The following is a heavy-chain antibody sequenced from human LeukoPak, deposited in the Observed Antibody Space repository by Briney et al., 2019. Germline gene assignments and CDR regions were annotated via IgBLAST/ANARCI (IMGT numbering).Heavy chain of an antibody. J-gene: IGHJ6*03. D-gene: IGHD2-8*01. CDR2: ISSSSSYI. CDR3: ARVEACTNGVCYLSYYYYMDV. V-gene: IGHV3-21*01. CDR1: GFTFSSYS. Sequence: GGSLRLSCAASGFTFSSYSMNWVRQAPGKGLEWVSSISSSSSYIYYADSVKGRFTISRDNAKNSLYLQMNSLRAEDTAVYYCARVEACTNGVCYLSYYYYMDVWGKGTTVTVSS.